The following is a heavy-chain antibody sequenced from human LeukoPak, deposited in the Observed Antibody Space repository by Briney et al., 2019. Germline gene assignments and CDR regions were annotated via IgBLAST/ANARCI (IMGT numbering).Heavy chain of an antibody. CDR3: ARVVDILTGHDTALDY. D-gene: IGHD3-9*01. CDR2: INPNTGGT. Sequence: ASVKVSCKASGYTFTGYYIHWLRQAPGQGLEWMGFINPNTGGTNFAQNFQGRVTMTTVTSISTAYMELSRLRSDDAAVYYCARVVDILTGHDTALDYWGQGTLVTVSS. V-gene: IGHV1-2*02. J-gene: IGHJ4*02. CDR1: GYTFTGYY.